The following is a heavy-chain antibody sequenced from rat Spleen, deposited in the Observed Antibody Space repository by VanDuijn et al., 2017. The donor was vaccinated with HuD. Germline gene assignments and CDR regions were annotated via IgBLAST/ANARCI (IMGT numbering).Heavy chain of an antibody. J-gene: IGHJ2*01. CDR2: ISYDGSST. Sequence: EVQLVESGGGLVQPGRSLKLSCAASGFTFSDYNMAWVRQAPKKGLEWVATISYDGSSTYYRDSVKGRFTISRDNAKSTLYLQMDSLRSEDTATYYCARHSWTGLYYFDYWGQGVMVTVSS. D-gene: IGHD4-1*01. CDR1: GFTFSDYN. V-gene: IGHV5-7*01. CDR3: ARHSWTGLYYFDY.